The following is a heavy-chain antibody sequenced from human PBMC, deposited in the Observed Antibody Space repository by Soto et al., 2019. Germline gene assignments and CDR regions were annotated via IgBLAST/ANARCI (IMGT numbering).Heavy chain of an antibody. J-gene: IGHJ4*02. D-gene: IGHD6-19*01. CDR3: VSGGSSAFEGKDW. CDR1: GFTFSSYW. CDR2: ISGHGSKT. V-gene: IGHV3-74*01. Sequence: VPLVESGGGLVQPGGSLRLSCAASGFTFSSYWMHWVRQAPGKGLVYVSRISGHGSKTNYADSVKGGFTISGDNXKSTRYRQMDSLGPEDAAVYYGVSGGSSAFEGKDWWGQGTLVTVSS.